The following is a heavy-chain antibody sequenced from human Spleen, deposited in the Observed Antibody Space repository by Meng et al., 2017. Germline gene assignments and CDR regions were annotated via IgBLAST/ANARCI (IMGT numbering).Heavy chain of an antibody. D-gene: IGHD3-22*01. CDR3: AKHRDYYDGSGFYYVGRFDP. J-gene: IGHJ5*02. V-gene: IGHV3-11*04. Sequence: GGSLRLSCAASGFTFSDYYMSWIRQAPGKGLESISYISSSGTIIYYADSVKGRFTISRDNAKNSLYLQMNSLRAEDTAVYYCAKHRDYYDGSGFYYVGRFDPWGQGTLVTVSS. CDR1: GFTFSDYY. CDR2: ISSSGTII.